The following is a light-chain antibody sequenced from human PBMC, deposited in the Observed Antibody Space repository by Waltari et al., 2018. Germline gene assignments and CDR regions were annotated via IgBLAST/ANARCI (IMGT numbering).Light chain of an antibody. CDR1: ALPKPY. CDR2: KDS. CDR3: QSADSSGTSLV. Sequence: SYALTQPPSVSVSPGQTARIPCSGDALPKPYAFLYQQKPGQAPVLVIYKDSERPSGIPERFSGSSSGTTVTLTISGVQAEDEADYYCQSADSSGTSLVFGGGTKLTVL. J-gene: IGLJ3*02. V-gene: IGLV3-25*03.